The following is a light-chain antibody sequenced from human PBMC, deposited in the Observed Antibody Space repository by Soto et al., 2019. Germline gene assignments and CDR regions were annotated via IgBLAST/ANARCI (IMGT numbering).Light chain of an antibody. Sequence: QSLLTQPASVSGSPGQSITISCTGNSSDVGGYNYVSWYQQHPGKAPKLMIYDVSNRPSGVSNRFSGSKSGNTASLTISGLQAEDEADYYCSSYTSSSTLFGTGTKVTVL. CDR3: SSYTSSSTL. J-gene: IGLJ1*01. CDR1: SSDVGGYNY. CDR2: DVS. V-gene: IGLV2-14*01.